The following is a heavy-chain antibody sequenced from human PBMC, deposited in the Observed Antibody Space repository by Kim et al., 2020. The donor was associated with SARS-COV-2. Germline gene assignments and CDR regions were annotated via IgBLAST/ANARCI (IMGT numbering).Heavy chain of an antibody. Sequence: GGSLRLSCAASGFTFSDSAIHWVRQASGKGLEWVARVRSKSNGYATAYAASVKGRFTVSRDDSKNTAFLQMNSLKTEDTAVYYCTRMTSPICYTCWGQGTLVTVSS. D-gene: IGHD2-2*02. CDR2: VRSKSNGYAT. V-gene: IGHV3-73*01. CDR1: GFTFSDSA. J-gene: IGHJ4*02. CDR3: TRMTSPICYTC.